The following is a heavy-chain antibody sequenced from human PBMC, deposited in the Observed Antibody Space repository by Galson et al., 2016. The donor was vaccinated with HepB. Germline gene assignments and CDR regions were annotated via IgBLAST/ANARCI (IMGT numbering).Heavy chain of an antibody. Sequence: TLSPTCTVSGGSISSGRYYWSWIRQHPRKGLEWIGYIYYSGNTYYNPSLKSRVIMSVDTSKNQFSLKLSSVTVADTAVYYCARGDECFDPWGQGTLVTVSS. CDR2: IYYSGNT. J-gene: IGHJ5*02. CDR3: ARGDECFDP. CDR1: GGSISSGRYY. V-gene: IGHV4-31*03.